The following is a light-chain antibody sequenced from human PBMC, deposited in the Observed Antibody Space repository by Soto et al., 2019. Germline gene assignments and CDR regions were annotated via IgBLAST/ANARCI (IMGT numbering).Light chain of an antibody. CDR2: DVS. CDR3: SSYTDTITLV. CDR1: SSDVGAYNL. J-gene: IGLJ3*02. V-gene: IGLV2-14*02. Sequence: QSVLTQPASVSGSPGQSITISCTGTSSDVGAYNLVSWYQQHPGRAPKLFIFDVSNRPSGVSNRFSGSKSGNTASLTISGLQDEDEAFYYCSSYTDTITLVFGGGTKLTVL.